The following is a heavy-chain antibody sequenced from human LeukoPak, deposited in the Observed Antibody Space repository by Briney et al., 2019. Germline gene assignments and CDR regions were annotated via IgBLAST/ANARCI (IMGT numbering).Heavy chain of an antibody. CDR1: GFTFSSYA. CDR3: ARVPTNSYGFGQ. CDR2: ISSNGGST. V-gene: IGHV3-64*01. J-gene: IGHJ4*02. Sequence: PGGSLRLSCAASGFTFSSYAMHWVRQAPGKGLEYVSAISSNGGSTYYANSVKGRFTISRDNSKNTLYLQMGSLRAEDMAVYYCARVPTNSYGFGQWGQGSLVTVSS. D-gene: IGHD5-18*01.